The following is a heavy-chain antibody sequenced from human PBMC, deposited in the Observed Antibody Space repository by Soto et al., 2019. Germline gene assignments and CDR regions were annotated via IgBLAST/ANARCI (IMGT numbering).Heavy chain of an antibody. Sequence: ASVKVSCKTSGYTFISYYVHWVLQAPGHGLEYMGMINPRDGAARYAQNFQGRVTVTRDMPTSTVDMELTGLRSEDTAVYYCARGSPSSSRLGWLDPWGQGTQVTVSS. V-gene: IGHV1-46*01. J-gene: IGHJ5*02. CDR2: INPRDGAA. CDR1: GYTFISYY. CDR3: ARGSPSSSRLGWLDP. D-gene: IGHD2-2*01.